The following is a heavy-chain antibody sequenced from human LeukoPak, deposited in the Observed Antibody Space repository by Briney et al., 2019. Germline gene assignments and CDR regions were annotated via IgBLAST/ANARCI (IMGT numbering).Heavy chain of an antibody. CDR3: ARVAGDDYFDY. J-gene: IGHJ4*02. Sequence: SETLSLTCTVSGGSISSSSYYWGWIRQPPGKGLEWIGSIYHSGSTYYNPSLKSRVTISVDTSKNQFSLKLSSVTAADTAVYYCARVAGDDYFDYWGQGTLVTVSS. CDR1: GGSISSSSYY. CDR2: IYHSGST. V-gene: IGHV4-39*07.